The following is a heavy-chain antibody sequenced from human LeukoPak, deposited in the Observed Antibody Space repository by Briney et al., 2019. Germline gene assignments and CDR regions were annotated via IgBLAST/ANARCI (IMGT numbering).Heavy chain of an antibody. Sequence: GGSLRLSCAASGFNFINYWMSWVRQAPGKGLEWVANVKEDGTTKQYVDSVRGRFTISRDNAKNSLYLQMDSLRAEDTAVYYCVSQEVVPHWGQGTLVSVSS. D-gene: IGHD2-15*01. V-gene: IGHV3-7*01. CDR3: VSQEVVPH. CDR2: VKEDGTTK. J-gene: IGHJ4*02. CDR1: GFNFINYW.